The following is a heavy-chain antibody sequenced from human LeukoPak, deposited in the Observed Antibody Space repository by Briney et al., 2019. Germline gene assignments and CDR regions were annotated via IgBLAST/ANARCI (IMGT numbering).Heavy chain of an antibody. CDR1: GVIFSNFA. D-gene: IGHD3-22*01. Sequence: PGGPLRLSCAASGVIFSNFAMHWVRQATGKGREWVAVISYDGSNEYYADSVKGRFTISRDNSKNTLYLQMNSLRVEDTAVYYCARDPEGDYDSSAYYESGYFDYWGQGALVTVFS. CDR2: ISYDGSNE. V-gene: IGHV3-30*04. J-gene: IGHJ4*02. CDR3: ARDPEGDYDSSAYYESGYFDY.